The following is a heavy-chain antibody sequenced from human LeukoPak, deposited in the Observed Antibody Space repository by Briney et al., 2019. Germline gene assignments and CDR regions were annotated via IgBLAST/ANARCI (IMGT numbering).Heavy chain of an antibody. J-gene: IGHJ4*02. V-gene: IGHV3-64*01. CDR2: ISNNGGST. CDR3: ARGGSGSHLDY. Sequence: GGSLRLSCVASGFTFSSYAMHWVRQAPGKGLEYVSAISNNGGSTYYANSVKGRFTISRDNSKNTLSLQVGSLRAEDKAVYYCARGGSGSHLDYWGQGSLVTVSS. D-gene: IGHD1-26*01. CDR1: GFTFSSYA.